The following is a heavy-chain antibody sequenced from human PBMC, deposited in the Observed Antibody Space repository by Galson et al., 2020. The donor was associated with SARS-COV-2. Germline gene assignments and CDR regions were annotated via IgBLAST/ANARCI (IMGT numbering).Heavy chain of an antibody. J-gene: IGHJ6*02. CDR2: IKTNSDFGTI. V-gene: IGHV3-15*01. Sequence: GGSLRLSCEASGFNFANVWMSWVRQAPGRGLEWVGRIKTNSDFGTIDYAAAVEGRFTISRHDSKNTLYLVINSLKAEDTAVYYCATDVGYCISTSCSHPGDFYYGMDVWGQGTTVTVSS. D-gene: IGHD2-2*01. CDR3: ATDVGYCISTSCSHPGDFYYGMDV. CDR1: GFNFANVW.